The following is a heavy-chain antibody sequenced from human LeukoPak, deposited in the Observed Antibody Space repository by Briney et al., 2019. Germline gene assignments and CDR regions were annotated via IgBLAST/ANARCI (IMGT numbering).Heavy chain of an antibody. CDR1: GGSISSYY. Sequence: SETLSLTCSVSGGSISSYYWNWIRQPPGKGLEWIGCVFYTGSTNYNPSLESRVTISVDTSKNQFSLKLSSVTAADTAVYYCARNLENSFDFWGQGTLVTVSS. CDR2: VFYTGST. CDR3: ARNLENSFDF. V-gene: IGHV4-59*08. J-gene: IGHJ4*02.